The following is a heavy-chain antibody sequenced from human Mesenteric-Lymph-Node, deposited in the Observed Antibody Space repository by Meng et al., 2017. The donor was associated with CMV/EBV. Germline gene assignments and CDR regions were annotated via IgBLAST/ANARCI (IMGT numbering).Heavy chain of an antibody. Sequence: GGSLRLSCAASGFTFSSYWMHWVRQAPGKGLVWVSGLNRDGSTTTYADSVKGRFTISRDNAKNTLYLQMISLRAEDTAVYYCASGDPYYDFWSGSHYFDYWGQGTLVTVSS. CDR2: LNRDGSTT. CDR1: GFTFSSYW. V-gene: IGHV3-74*01. CDR3: ASGDPYYDFWSGSHYFDY. J-gene: IGHJ4*02. D-gene: IGHD3-3*01.